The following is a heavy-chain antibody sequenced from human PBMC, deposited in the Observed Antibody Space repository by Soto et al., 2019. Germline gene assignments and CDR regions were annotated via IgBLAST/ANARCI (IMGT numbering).Heavy chain of an antibody. J-gene: IGHJ6*02. CDR3: ARAENFRSTGIQLWFYYYYYYGMDV. Sequence: ASVKVSCQASGGTFSSYAISWVRQAPGQGLEWMGGIIPIFGTANYAQKFQGRVTITADESTSTAYMELSSLRSEDTAVYYCARAENFRSTGIQLWFYYYYYYGMDVWGQGTTVTVSS. CDR2: IIPIFGTA. V-gene: IGHV1-69*13. D-gene: IGHD5-18*01. CDR1: GGTFSSYA.